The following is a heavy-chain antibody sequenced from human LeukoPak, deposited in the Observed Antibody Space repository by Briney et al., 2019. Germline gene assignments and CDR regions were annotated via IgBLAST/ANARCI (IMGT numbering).Heavy chain of an antibody. D-gene: IGHD6-13*01. CDR3: ARVVQQLANWFDP. CDR2: IIPIFGTA. J-gene: IGHJ5*02. V-gene: IGHV1-69*05. Sequence: GASVKVSCKASGGTFSSYAISWVRQAPGQGLEWMGGIIPIFGTANYAQKFQGRVTITTDESTSTAYMELSSLRSEDTAVYYCARVVQQLANWFDPWGQGTLVTVSS. CDR1: GGTFSSYA.